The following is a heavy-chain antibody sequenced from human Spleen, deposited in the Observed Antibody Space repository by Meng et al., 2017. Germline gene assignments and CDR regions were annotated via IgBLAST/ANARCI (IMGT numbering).Heavy chain of an antibody. CDR3: GRDLGGFYGA. CDR2: IDTGGGTT. Sequence: EVQLVESGGGLIQPGGSLSLSCAASGFTFSRYWMHWVRQAPGQGLVWVSRIDTGGGTTDYADSVRGRFTIYRDNGENTLYLQMNSLRVEDTGVYYCGRDLGGFYGAWGRGALVTVSS. J-gene: IGHJ5*02. CDR1: GFTFSRYW. D-gene: IGHD2/OR15-2a*01. V-gene: IGHV3-74*01.